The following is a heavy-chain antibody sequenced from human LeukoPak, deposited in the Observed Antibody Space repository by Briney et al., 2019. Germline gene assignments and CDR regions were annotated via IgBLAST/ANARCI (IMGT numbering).Heavy chain of an antibody. CDR2: IIPIFGAA. V-gene: IGHV1-69*06. J-gene: IGHJ6*03. CDR3: AREASMVRGVISYYYYIDV. Sequence: SVKVSCKASGYTFTNYDINWVRQATGQGLEWMGGIIPIFGAANYAQKFQGRITITADKSTGTAYMELNSLRSEDTDVYYCAREASMVRGVISYYYYIDVWGKGTTVTVSS. D-gene: IGHD3-10*01. CDR1: GYTFTNYD.